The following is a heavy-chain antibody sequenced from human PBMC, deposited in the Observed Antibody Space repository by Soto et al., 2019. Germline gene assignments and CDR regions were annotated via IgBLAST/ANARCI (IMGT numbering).Heavy chain of an antibody. V-gene: IGHV4-4*02. CDR3: ARRIYGDWYFDL. D-gene: IGHD3-16*01. CDR2: IYHGGNI. CDR1: GGSTSTSNW. Sequence: NPSETLSLTCAVSGGSTSTSNWWSWVRQPPGKGLEWIGEIYHGGNINYNPSLKSRVTISVDKSRNQFSLKVSSVTAADTAVYYCARRIYGDWYFDLWGRGTLVTVSS. J-gene: IGHJ2*01.